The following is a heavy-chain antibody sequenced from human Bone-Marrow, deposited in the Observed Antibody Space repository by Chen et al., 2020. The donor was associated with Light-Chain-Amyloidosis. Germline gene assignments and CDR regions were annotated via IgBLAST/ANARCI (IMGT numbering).Heavy chain of an antibody. J-gene: IGHJ4*02. CDR1: GYTFPNYW. Sequence: EVQLEQSGLEVKKPGESLKISCMGSGYTFPNYWIGWVLQMPGKRLEWMGVIDPDDSDARYSPSFEGQVTISADKSITPAYPKWRSLKASDTAMYYCARRRDGYNFDYWGQGTLVTVSS. V-gene: IGHV5-51*01. CDR2: IDPDDSDA. CDR3: ARRRDGYNFDY. D-gene: IGHD5-12*01.